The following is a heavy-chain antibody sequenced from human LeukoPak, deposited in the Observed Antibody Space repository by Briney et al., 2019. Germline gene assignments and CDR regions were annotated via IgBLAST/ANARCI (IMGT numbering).Heavy chain of an antibody. CDR1: GFTFSSYW. D-gene: IGHD4-11*01. CDR2: IKQDGSEK. J-gene: IGHJ6*03. Sequence: GGSLRLSCAASGFTFSSYWMSWVRQAPGKGLEWVANIKQDGSEKYYVDSVKGRFTISRDNAKNSLYLQMNSLRAEDTAVYYCASLDIDYSYYYYMDVWGKGTTVTVSS. V-gene: IGHV3-7*01. CDR3: ASLDIDYSYYYYMDV.